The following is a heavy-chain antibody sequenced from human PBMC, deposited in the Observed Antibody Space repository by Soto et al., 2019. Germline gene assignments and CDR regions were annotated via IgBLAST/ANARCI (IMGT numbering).Heavy chain of an antibody. Sequence: KPSETLSLTCTVSGGSISSGGYYWSWIRQHPGKGLEWIGYIYYSGSTYYNPSLKSRVTISVDTSKNQFSLKLSSVTAADTAVYYCASQTYYYASSGYYGAFDIWGQGTTVPVSS. CDR3: ASQTYYYASSGYYGAFDI. CDR2: IYYSGST. D-gene: IGHD3-22*01. J-gene: IGHJ3*02. V-gene: IGHV4-31*03. CDR1: GGSISSGGYY.